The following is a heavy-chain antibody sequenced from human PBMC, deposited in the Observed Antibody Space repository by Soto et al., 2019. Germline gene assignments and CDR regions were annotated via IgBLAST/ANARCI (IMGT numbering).Heavy chain of an antibody. CDR2: IKEDGSEK. CDR1: GFTFSSYW. Sequence: GGSLRLSCAASGFTFSSYWMSWIRQAPGKGLEWVANIKEDGSEKHYVDSVKGRFTISRDNAKNSLYLQIDNLRAEDTAVYYCASSYDIWSGYYAKNDAFDIWGQGTMVTVSS. D-gene: IGHD3-3*01. CDR3: ASSYDIWSGYYAKNDAFDI. V-gene: IGHV3-7*01. J-gene: IGHJ3*02.